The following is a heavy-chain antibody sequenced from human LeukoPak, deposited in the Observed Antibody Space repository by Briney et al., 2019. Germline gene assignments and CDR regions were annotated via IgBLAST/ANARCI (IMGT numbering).Heavy chain of an antibody. CDR1: GGSIRTGGHY. J-gene: IGHJ6*02. CDR2: IYYSGSA. D-gene: IGHD3-10*01. V-gene: IGHV4-31*03. Sequence: SETLSLTCIVSGGSIRTGGHYWSWLRQLPGKGLEWLGYIYYSGSAHYNPSLSGRASMSLDTSKNQVSLNLSSVTAADAAVYFCARVWGFTFVRVDTGGMDAWGQGTTVTVSS. CDR3: ARVWGFTFVRVDTGGMDA.